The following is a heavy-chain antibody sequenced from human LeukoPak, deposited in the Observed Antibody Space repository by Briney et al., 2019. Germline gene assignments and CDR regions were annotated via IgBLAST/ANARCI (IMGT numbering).Heavy chain of an antibody. CDR1: GGSISSYY. J-gene: IGHJ4*02. Sequence: SETLSLTCTVSGGSISSYYWSWIRQPPGKGLEWVGYIYYSGSTNYNPSLKSRVTISVDTSKNQFSLKLSSVTAADTAVYYCARQKGGSGSYPHFDYWGQGTLVTVSS. D-gene: IGHD3-10*01. CDR3: ARQKGGSGSYPHFDY. V-gene: IGHV4-59*01. CDR2: IYYSGST.